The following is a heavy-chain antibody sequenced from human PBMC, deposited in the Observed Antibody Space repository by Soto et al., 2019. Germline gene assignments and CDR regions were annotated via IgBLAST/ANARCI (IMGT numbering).Heavy chain of an antibody. CDR3: ARVSISSRAAEP. Sequence: QVPLVQSGAEVKKPGASVRVSCKTSGYTFTSYGISWVRQAPGQGLEWMGWISAYNGNTNYAQSLQGRVTMTTDTSTTTAYMELRSLKSDVTAVYYCARVSISSRAAEPWGQGTLVTVS. J-gene: IGHJ4*02. D-gene: IGHD6-13*01. CDR2: ISAYNGNT. CDR1: GYTFTSYG. V-gene: IGHV1-18*01.